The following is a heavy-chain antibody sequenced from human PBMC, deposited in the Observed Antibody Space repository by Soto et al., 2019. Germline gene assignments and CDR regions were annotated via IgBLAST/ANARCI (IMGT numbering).Heavy chain of an antibody. J-gene: IGHJ4*02. CDR2: IHDSGRS. CDR1: SDSITNYY. V-gene: IGHV4-59*01. CDR3: ARVGGTRGWY. Sequence: QVQLQESGPGLVKPSETLSLTCTVSSDSITNYYWSWIRQSPGKGLEWIGYIHDSGRSNYNPSLKSRVMISVDTSKKQFSLKLNSVTAADTAVYYCARVGGTRGWYWGQGTLVTVSS. D-gene: IGHD2-15*01.